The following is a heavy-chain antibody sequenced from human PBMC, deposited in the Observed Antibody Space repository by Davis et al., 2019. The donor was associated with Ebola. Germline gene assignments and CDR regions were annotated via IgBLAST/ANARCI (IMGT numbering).Heavy chain of an antibody. J-gene: IGHJ4*02. V-gene: IGHV4-39*07. CDR2: INHSGST. CDR3: ARAQPPEITMVQGVLDY. D-gene: IGHD3-10*01. Sequence: PSETLSLTCTVSGGSISSSSYYWGWIRQPPGKGLEWIGEINHSGSTNYNPSLKSRVTISVDTSKNQFSLKLSSVTAADTAVYYCARAQPPEITMVQGVLDYWGQGTLVTVSS. CDR1: GGSISSSSYY.